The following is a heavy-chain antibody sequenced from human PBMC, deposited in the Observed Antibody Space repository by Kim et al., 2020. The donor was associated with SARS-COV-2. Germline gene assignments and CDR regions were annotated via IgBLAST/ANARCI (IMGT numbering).Heavy chain of an antibody. Sequence: NTRYSRKCQGRVAITRDTSETTAYLELSGVISEDTAVYYCAREAVAGSFDYWGQGSLVTVSS. J-gene: IGHJ4*02. CDR3: AREAVAGSFDY. CDR2: NT. V-gene: IGHV1-3*01. D-gene: IGHD6-19*01.